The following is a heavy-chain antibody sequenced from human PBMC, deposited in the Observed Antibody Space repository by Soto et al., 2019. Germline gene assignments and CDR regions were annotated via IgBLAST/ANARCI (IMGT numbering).Heavy chain of an antibody. CDR2: IVVGSGGT. J-gene: IGHJ6*02. CDR1: GFTFTSST. V-gene: IGHV1-58*01. D-gene: IGHD2-2*01. CDR3: ARGYCSSTSCSGEGYYYYGMDV. Sequence: SVKVSCKASGFTFTSSTLQWVRQARGQRLEWIGWIVVGSGGTNYAQKFQGWVTMTRGTSISTAYMELSRLRSDDTAVYYCARGYCSSTSCSGEGYYYYGMDVWGQGTTVTVSS.